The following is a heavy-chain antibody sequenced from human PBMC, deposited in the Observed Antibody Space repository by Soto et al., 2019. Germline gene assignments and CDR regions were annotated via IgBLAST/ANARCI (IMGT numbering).Heavy chain of an antibody. J-gene: IGHJ5*02. Sequence: QLQLLESGPGLVKASETLSLTCNVSGGSISTSRSYWAWIRQPPGKGLEWLANIFYSGSTYYNPSLASRVPVSVATSNTEFSLKLRSVTAADTAVYYCARQPTTGDTDLWFDPWGQGTLVTVSS. CDR1: GGSISTSRSY. V-gene: IGHV4-39*01. CDR3: ARQPTTGDTDLWFDP. D-gene: IGHD2-21*01. CDR2: IFYSGST.